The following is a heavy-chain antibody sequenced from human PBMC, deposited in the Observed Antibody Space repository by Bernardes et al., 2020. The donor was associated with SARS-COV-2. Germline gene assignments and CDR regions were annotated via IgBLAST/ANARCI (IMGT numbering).Heavy chain of an antibody. CDR1: GFSLSTSGVG. J-gene: IGHJ5*02. CDR3: AHRLGYCSGGSCSNWFDP. V-gene: IGHV2-5*02. Sequence: SGPTLVKPTQTLTLTCTFSGFSLSTSGVGVGWIRQPPGKALEWLALIYWDDDKRYSPSLKTRLTITKDTSKNQVVLTMTNMDPVDTATYYCAHRLGYCSGGSCSNWFDPWGQGTLVTVSS. CDR2: IYWDDDK. D-gene: IGHD2-15*01.